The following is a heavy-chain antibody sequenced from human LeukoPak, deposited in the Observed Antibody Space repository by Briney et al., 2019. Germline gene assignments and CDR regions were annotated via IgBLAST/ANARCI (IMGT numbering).Heavy chain of an antibody. CDR3: ARGLGDYNTDWFPVSGY. V-gene: IGHV4-30-2*01. Sequence: SQTLSLTCTVSGGSISSGGYYWSWIRQPPGKGLEWIGYIYHSGSTYYNPSLKSRVTISVDRSKNQFSLKLSSVTAADTAVYYCARGLGDYNTDWFPVSGYWGQGTPVTVSS. J-gene: IGHJ4*02. D-gene: IGHD3-9*01. CDR2: IYHSGST. CDR1: GGSISSGGYY.